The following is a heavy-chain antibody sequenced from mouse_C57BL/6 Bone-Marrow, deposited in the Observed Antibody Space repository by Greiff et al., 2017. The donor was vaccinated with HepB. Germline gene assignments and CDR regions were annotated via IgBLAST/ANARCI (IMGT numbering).Heavy chain of an antibody. CDR2: ILPGSGST. CDR3: ARRSNHYYAMDY. D-gene: IGHD2-5*01. CDR1: GYTFTSYW. J-gene: IGHJ4*01. Sequence: VQLQESGAELVMPGASVKLSCKASGYTFTSYWMHWVKQRPGHGLEWIGEILPGSGSTNYNEKFKGKATFTADTSSNTAYMQLSSLTTEDSAIYYCARRSNHYYAMDYWGQGTSVTVSS. V-gene: IGHV1-9*01.